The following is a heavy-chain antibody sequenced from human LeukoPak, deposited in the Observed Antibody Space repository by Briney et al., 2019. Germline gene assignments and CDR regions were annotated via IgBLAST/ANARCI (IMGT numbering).Heavy chain of an antibody. V-gene: IGHV4-39*07. Sequence: PSETLSLTCTVSGGSISSSTYNWGWIRQPPGKGLEWIGSIYYGGNAYYNPSLKSRVTISVDTSKNQFSLKLSSVTAADTAVYYCASPGSYSTTWYGGYWGQGTLVTVSS. CDR1: GGSISSSTYN. D-gene: IGHD6-13*01. CDR3: ASPGSYSTTWYGGY. J-gene: IGHJ4*02. CDR2: IYYGGNA.